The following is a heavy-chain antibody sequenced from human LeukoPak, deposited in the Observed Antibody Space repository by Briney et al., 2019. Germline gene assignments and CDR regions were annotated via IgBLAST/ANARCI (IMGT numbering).Heavy chain of an antibody. J-gene: IGHJ6*03. V-gene: IGHV4-34*01. Sequence: SETLSLTCAVYGGTFSGYYWSWIRQPPGKGLEWIGEINHGGSTNYNPSLKSRVTISVDTSKNQFSLKLSSVTAADTAVYYCARGQHHCGSGSECYMDVWGKGTTVTVSS. CDR1: GGTFSGYY. D-gene: IGHD3-10*01. CDR2: INHGGST. CDR3: ARGQHHCGSGSECYMDV.